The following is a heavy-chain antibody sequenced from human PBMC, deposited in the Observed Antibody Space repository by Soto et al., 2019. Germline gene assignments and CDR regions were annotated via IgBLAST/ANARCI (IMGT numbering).Heavy chain of an antibody. CDR3: ATHFGAHCISPIYYFDY. CDR2: IYYSGST. V-gene: IGHV4-39*01. Sequence: QLQLQESGPGLVKPSETLSLTCTVSGGSISSSSYYWGWLRQRPGKGREWIGSIYYSGSTYYNPSPMIRVTTSLDTSNNHFSLKLSSVTAADTAVYSCATHFGAHCISPIYYFDYWVQGTLVTVSS. D-gene: IGHD3-10*01. CDR1: GGSISSSSYY. J-gene: IGHJ4*02.